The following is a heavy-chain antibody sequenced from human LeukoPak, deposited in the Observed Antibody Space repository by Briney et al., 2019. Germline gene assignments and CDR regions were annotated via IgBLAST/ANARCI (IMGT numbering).Heavy chain of an antibody. J-gene: IGHJ5*02. CDR3: AKDHFGSGNWFDT. CDR2: INDYNGNT. D-gene: IGHD3-10*01. V-gene: IGHV3-23*01. CDR1: GFTFSSYE. Sequence: GGSLRLSCAASGFTFSSYEMNWVRQAPGKGLEWVSSINDYNGNTYYADSVKGRFTISRDKSKNTLYVQMNSLRAEDTAIYYCAKDHFGSGNWFDTWGQGTLVTVSS.